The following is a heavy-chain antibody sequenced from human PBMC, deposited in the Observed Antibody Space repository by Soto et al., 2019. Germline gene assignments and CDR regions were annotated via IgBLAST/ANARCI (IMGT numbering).Heavy chain of an antibody. CDR2: ISAYSGNT. D-gene: IGHD5-12*01. V-gene: IGHV1-18*01. J-gene: IGHJ6*03. Sequence: ASVKVSCKASGYTFTSYGISWVRQAPGQGLEWMGWISAYSGNTNYAQKLQGRVTMTTDTSTSTAYMELSSLRSEDTAVYYCAADTSGDDFLPYYYVDVWGKGTTVTVSS. CDR3: AADTSGDDFLPYYYVDV. CDR1: GYTFTSYG.